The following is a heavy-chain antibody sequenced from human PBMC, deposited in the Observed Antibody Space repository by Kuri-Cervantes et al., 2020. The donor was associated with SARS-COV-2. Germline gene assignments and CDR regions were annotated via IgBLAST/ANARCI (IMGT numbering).Heavy chain of an antibody. J-gene: IGHJ5*02. Sequence: ASVKVSCKASGYTFTGYYIHWVRQAPGERLEWMGWINPNSGGTKYAQKFEGWVTPTRDTSIATAYMEVSRLRPDDTAVYYCARGARITILGVLIGGRENPFFDPWGQGTQVTVSS. D-gene: IGHD3-3*01. CDR3: ARGARITILGVLIGGRENPFFDP. CDR1: GYTFTGYY. V-gene: IGHV1-2*04. CDR2: INPNSGGT.